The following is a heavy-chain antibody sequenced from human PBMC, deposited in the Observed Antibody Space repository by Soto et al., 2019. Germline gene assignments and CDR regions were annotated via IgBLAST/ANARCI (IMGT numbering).Heavy chain of an antibody. CDR1: GFTFDDYT. Sequence: GLSCAASGFTFDDYTMQWVRQAPGKGLEWVSLISWDGGITYYADSVKGRFTISRDNSKNSLYLQMNSLTTEDTALYYCAKAGAYNYGSYFDYWGQGTLVTVSS. J-gene: IGHJ4*02. CDR2: ISWDGGIT. D-gene: IGHD5-18*01. V-gene: IGHV3-43*01. CDR3: AKAGAYNYGSYFDY.